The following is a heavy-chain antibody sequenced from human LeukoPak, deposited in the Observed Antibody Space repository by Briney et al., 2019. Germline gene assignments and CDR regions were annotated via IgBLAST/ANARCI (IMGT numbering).Heavy chain of an antibody. CDR2: IYYSGST. D-gene: IGHD3-9*01. Sequence: SETLSLTCTVSGGSISSYYWSWIRQPPGKGLEWIGYIYYSGSTNYNPSLKSRVTISVDTSKNQFSLKLSSVTAADTAVYYCAREARVTYDILSGYFDYWGQGTLVTVSS. CDR1: GGSISSYY. CDR3: AREARVTYDILSGYFDY. J-gene: IGHJ4*02. V-gene: IGHV4-59*01.